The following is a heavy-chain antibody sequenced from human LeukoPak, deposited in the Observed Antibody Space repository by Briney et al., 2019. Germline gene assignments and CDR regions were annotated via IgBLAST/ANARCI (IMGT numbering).Heavy chain of an antibody. J-gene: IGHJ6*02. CDR2: IYYSGST. Sequence: SETLSLTCTVSDGSISSYYWSWIRQPPGKGLEWIGYIYYSGSTNYNPSLKSRVTISVDTSKNQFSLKLSSVTAADTAVYYCARDCSPRTLEGLDGMDVWGQGTTVTVSS. CDR1: DGSISSYY. D-gene: IGHD1-1*01. V-gene: IGHV4-59*01. CDR3: ARDCSPRTLEGLDGMDV.